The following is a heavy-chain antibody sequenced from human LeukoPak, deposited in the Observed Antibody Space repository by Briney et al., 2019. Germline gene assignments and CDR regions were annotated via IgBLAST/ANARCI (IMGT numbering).Heavy chain of an antibody. J-gene: IGHJ4*02. CDR3: AKDVGKWESLHFFDY. Sequence: GGSLRLSCAASGFDFSSNWMHWVRHAPGQGLVWVSRIKGDGISTNYADSVKGRFTISRDIAKNTLYLQMNSLRGDDTAVYYCAKDVGKWESLHFFDYWGQGTLVTVSS. V-gene: IGHV3-74*01. CDR2: IKGDGIST. CDR1: GFDFSSNW. D-gene: IGHD1-26*01.